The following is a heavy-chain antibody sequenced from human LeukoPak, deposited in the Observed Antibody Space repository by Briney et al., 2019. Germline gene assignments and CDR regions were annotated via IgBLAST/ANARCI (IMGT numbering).Heavy chain of an antibody. D-gene: IGHD3-10*01. CDR3: AKTPGIGAFDI. CDR1: GGSISSGDYY. V-gene: IGHV4-30-4*08. CDR2: IYYSGST. Sequence: SETLSLTCTVSGGSISSGDYYWSWIRQPPGKGLEWIGYIYYSGSTYYNPSLKSRVTISVDTSKNQFSLKLSSVTAADTAVYYCAKTPGIGAFDIWGQGTMVTVSS. J-gene: IGHJ3*02.